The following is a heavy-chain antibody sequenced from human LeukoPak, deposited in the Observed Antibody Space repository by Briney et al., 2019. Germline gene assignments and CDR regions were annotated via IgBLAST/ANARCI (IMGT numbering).Heavy chain of an antibody. J-gene: IGHJ4*02. CDR1: GFILTTYD. CDR2: ISGSDSSI. CDR3: ARRLDS. V-gene: IGHV3-48*01. Sequence: GGSLRLSCAASGFILTTYDMNWVRQAAGKGLEWVSFISGSDSSIYYADSVKGRFTISRDNAKNALYLQMNSLRAEDTAVYYCARRLDSWGQGTLVTVSS.